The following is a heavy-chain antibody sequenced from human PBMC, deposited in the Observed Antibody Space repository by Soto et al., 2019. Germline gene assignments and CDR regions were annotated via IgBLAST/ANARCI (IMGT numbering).Heavy chain of an antibody. J-gene: IGHJ1*01. D-gene: IGHD3-3*02. Sequence: GGSLRLSCAASGFSFSDYSMHGVRQAPGKGLERVAVISDDRNTKYYADSVKGRFTISRDNSKTTLYLHMERLRVEDTAVYFFASKAVLGYWAQGTLVTVFS. V-gene: IGHV3-30-3*01. CDR1: GFSFSDYS. CDR3: ASKAVLGY. CDR2: ISDDRNTK.